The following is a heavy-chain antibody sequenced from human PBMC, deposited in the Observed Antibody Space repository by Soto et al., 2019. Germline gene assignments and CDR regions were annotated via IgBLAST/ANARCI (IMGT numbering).Heavy chain of an antibody. V-gene: IGHV3-53*04. CDR2: IYSGGST. CDR1: GFTVSSNY. CDR3: AKTAKYYDILTGYLDS. J-gene: IGHJ4*02. Sequence: GGSLRLSCAASGFTVSSNYMSWVRQAPGKGLEWVSLIYSGGSTYYADSVKGRFTISRHNSKNTLYLQMSSLRAEDTAVYYCAKTAKYYDILTGYLDSWGQGTLVTVSS. D-gene: IGHD3-9*01.